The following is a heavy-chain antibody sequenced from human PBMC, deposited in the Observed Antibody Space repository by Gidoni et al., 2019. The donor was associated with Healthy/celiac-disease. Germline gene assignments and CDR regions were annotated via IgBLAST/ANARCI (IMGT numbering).Heavy chain of an antibody. CDR1: VGSISSYY. Sequence: QVQLQESGPGLVKPSETLSLTCTVSVGSISSYYWSWIRQPPGKGLEWIGYIYYSGSTNYNPSLKSRVTISVDTSKNQFSLKLSSVTAADTAVYYCAQSGYYDSSGYYYPHAFDIWGQGTMVTVSS. J-gene: IGHJ3*02. V-gene: IGHV4-59*01. CDR2: IYYSGST. D-gene: IGHD3-22*01. CDR3: AQSGYYDSSGYYYPHAFDI.